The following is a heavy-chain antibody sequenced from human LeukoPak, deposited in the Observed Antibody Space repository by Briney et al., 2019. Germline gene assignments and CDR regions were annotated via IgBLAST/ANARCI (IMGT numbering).Heavy chain of an antibody. Sequence: GGSLRLSCAASAASGFTFSSYAFHWVRQAPGKGLEWVAVISYDGNNKYYADSVRGRFTISRDNSKSTLFLQMNSLRVEDAAVYYCATEGSVNYYYDISGYYNHWGQGTLVTVSS. CDR2: ISYDGNNK. CDR1: GFTFSSYA. J-gene: IGHJ4*02. V-gene: IGHV3-30-3*01. D-gene: IGHD3-22*01. CDR3: ATEGSVNYYYDISGYYNH.